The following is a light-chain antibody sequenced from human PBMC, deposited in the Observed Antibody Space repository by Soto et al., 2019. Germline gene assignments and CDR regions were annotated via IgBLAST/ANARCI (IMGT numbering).Light chain of an antibody. CDR3: HHHYSFSRT. CDR2: PAS. Sequence: EIKMTQSPSSLSAFVGDRVTLSCRASQYIKTDLGWYQHKPGKAPKRLIYPASRLHRGVPSRFSGSGAGTEFTLTISSLQPDDFATYYCHHHYSFSRTFGQGTKVDIK. V-gene: IGKV1-17*01. CDR1: QYIKTD. J-gene: IGKJ1*01.